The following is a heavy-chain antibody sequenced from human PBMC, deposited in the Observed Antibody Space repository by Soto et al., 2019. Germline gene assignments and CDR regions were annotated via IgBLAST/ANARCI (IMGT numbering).Heavy chain of an antibody. Sequence: QVQLVQSGGGVVQPGGSLRLSCAASGFTFSSYGMHWVRQAPGKGLEWVAVIWYDGSKIYYADSVKGRLTISRDNSKSKLYLQMNSLRAEDTAVYYCARPLEQHQLGFGMDVWGQGSPVTVSS. D-gene: IGHD3-3*01. V-gene: IGHV3-33*01. CDR1: GFTFSSYG. J-gene: IGHJ6*01. CDR3: ARPLEQHQLGFGMDV. CDR2: IWYDGSKI.